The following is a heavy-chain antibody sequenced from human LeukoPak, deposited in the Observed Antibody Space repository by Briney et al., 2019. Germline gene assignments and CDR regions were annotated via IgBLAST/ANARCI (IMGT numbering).Heavy chain of an antibody. V-gene: IGHV4-39*01. CDR2: VYYNGDT. Sequence: SETLSLTCTVSGDSISVSDYYWGWIRQPPGKGLEWIGSVYYNGDTYYNPSLRSRVTTSIGTSKNQFSLRLSSVTAADTSVYYCARHRAHSDYIDYWGQGTLVTVSS. CDR3: ARHRAHSDYIDY. D-gene: IGHD3-10*01. J-gene: IGHJ4*02. CDR1: GDSISVSDYY.